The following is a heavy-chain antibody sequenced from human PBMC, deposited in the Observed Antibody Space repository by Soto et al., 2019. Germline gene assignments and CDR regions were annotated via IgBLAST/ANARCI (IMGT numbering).Heavy chain of an antibody. CDR1: GFTFSNAW. J-gene: IGHJ6*02. V-gene: IGHV3-15*01. D-gene: IGHD2-15*01. CDR2: IKSKTDGGTT. Sequence: PGGSLRLSCAASGFTFSNAWMSWVRQAPGKGLEWVGRIKSKTDGGTTDYAAPVKGRFTISRDDSKNTLYLQMNSLKTEDTAVYYCTTDSGYCSGGSCSSRHYYYGMDVWGQGTTVTVSS. CDR3: TTDSGYCSGGSCSSRHYYYGMDV.